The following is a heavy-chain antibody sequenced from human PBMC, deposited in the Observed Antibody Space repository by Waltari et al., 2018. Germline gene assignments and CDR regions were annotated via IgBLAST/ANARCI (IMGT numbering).Heavy chain of an antibody. J-gene: IGHJ4*02. D-gene: IGHD3-3*01. CDR3: AKGSDFDFWSVTDH. CDR2: VSGSGESP. V-gene: IGHV3-23*01. Sequence: EVQLLESGGALVEPGGSLKISCAASGFAFRSYAMSWVRQAPGKGLGWVSSVSGSGESPNYADSVKGRFTISKDISKNTVHLQMSSLRDEDTAVYYCAKGSDFDFWSVTDHWGQGTRVTVSS. CDR1: GFAFRSYA.